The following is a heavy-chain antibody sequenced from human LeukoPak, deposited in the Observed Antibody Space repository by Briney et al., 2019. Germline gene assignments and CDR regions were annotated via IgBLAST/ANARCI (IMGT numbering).Heavy chain of an antibody. J-gene: IGHJ4*02. V-gene: IGHV3-48*03. CDR2: ISGSGSRI. Sequence: GGSLRLSCAASGFTFINYAMTWVRQAPGKGLEWVSFISGSGSRIYYADSVNGRFTISRDNAKNSLYLQMNNLRAEDTAVYYCAKDQGRGGFGLDCWGQGTLVTVSS. CDR1: GFTFINYA. D-gene: IGHD3-16*01. CDR3: AKDQGRGGFGLDC.